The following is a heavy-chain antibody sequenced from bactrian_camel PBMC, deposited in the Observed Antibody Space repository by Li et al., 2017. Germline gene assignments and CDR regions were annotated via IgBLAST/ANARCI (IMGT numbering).Heavy chain of an antibody. V-gene: IGHV3S1*01. D-gene: IGHD5*01. Sequence: QVQLVESRGGLVQPGGSLRLSCAASGFTFDSHWMFWVRQAPGKGREGVATISPLKISTYYSDSVKGRFTISHDKAEHTTYLQMNSLKPEDTAMYYCAAGSTGRCPDDSWVWGQGTQVTVS. CDR3: AAGSTGRCPDDSWV. CDR2: ISPLKIST. J-gene: IGHJ4*01. CDR1: GFTFDSHW.